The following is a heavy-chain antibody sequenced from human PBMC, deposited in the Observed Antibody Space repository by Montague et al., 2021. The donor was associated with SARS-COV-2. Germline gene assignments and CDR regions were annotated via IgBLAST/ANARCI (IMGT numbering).Heavy chain of an antibody. V-gene: IGHV4-34*01. CDR2: VNHSGST. D-gene: IGHD3-3*01. Sequence: SETLSLTCAVYGGSFSGYYWGWIRQPPGKGLEWIGEVNHSGSTNYNPSLKCRVTISVDTSKNQFSLKMNSVSAADTAVYYCARGQVTIFGVLIMLPAAGALDIWGRGTMVSVSS. CDR3: ARGQVTIFGVLIMLPAAGALDI. J-gene: IGHJ3*02. CDR1: GGSFSGYY.